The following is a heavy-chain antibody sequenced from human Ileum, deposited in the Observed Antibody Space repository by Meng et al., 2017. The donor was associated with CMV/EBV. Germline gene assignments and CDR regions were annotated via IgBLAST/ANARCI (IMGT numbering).Heavy chain of an antibody. CDR2: ITPDGSHK. Sequence: SLGLSCVVSGFTFSSYGFHWVRQAPGKGLEWVAIITPDGSHKYYGDSVKGRFLISRDNSKNTLYLQMNSLRPEDTAVYYCASRGDFDFWGQGTLVTVSS. D-gene: IGHD3-10*01. V-gene: IGHV3-30*03. J-gene: IGHJ4*02. CDR3: ASRGDFDF. CDR1: GFTFSSYG.